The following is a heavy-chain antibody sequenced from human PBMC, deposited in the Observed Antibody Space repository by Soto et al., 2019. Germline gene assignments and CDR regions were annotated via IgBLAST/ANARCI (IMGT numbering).Heavy chain of an antibody. J-gene: IGHJ4*02. D-gene: IGHD6-13*01. CDR1: GFTFSSYG. Sequence: GGSLRLSCAASGFTFSSYGMHWVRQAPGKGLEWVAVISYDGSNKYYADSVKGRFTISRDNAKNPLYLQMNSLRAEDTAVYYCARDRRSRSFDYWGQGTLVTVSS. CDR3: ARDRRSRSFDY. V-gene: IGHV3-30*03. CDR2: ISYDGSNK.